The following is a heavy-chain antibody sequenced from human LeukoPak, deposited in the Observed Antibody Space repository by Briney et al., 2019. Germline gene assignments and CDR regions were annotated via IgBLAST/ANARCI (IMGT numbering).Heavy chain of an antibody. Sequence: SQSLSLTCTVSGGSISSGSYYWSWIRQPARKGLEWIGRIYTSGSTNYNPSLKSRVTISVDTSKNQFSLKLSSVTAADTAVYYCARVLVRGVINYYYMDVWGKGTTVTVSS. CDR1: GGSISSGSYY. CDR2: IYTSGST. V-gene: IGHV4-61*02. D-gene: IGHD3-10*01. CDR3: ARVLVRGVINYYYMDV. J-gene: IGHJ6*03.